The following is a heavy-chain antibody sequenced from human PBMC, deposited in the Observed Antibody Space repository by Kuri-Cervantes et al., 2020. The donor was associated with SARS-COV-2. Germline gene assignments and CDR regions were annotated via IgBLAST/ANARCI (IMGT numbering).Heavy chain of an antibody. CDR1: GFTSSTYG. J-gene: IGHJ4*02. Sequence: GGFLRPPCPPSGFTSSTYGLHWVRQAPGKGLEWVAVISYDGSNKYYADSVKGRFTISRDNSKNTLYLQMNSLRAEDTAVYYCAKAGGYFSSTSCSQYGIPDDWGQGTLVTVSS. V-gene: IGHV3-30*18. D-gene: IGHD2-2*03. CDR2: ISYDGSNK. CDR3: AKAGGYFSSTSCSQYGIPDD.